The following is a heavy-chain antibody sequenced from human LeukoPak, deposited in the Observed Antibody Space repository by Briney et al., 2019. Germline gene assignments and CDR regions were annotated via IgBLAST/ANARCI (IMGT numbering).Heavy chain of an antibody. CDR1: GFTFSSYG. V-gene: IGHV3-30*02. CDR2: IRYDGSNK. CDR3: AREGLYGSGTYDY. Sequence: LAGGSLRLSCAASGFTFSSYGMHWVRQAPGKGLEWVAFIRYDGSNKYYADSVKGRFTISRDNSKNTLYLQMNSLRAEDTAVYYCAREGLYGSGTYDYWGQGTLVTVSS. D-gene: IGHD3-10*01. J-gene: IGHJ4*02.